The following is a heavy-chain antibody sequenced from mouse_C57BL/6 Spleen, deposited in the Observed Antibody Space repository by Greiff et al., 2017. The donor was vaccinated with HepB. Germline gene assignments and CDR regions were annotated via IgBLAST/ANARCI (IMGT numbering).Heavy chain of an antibody. CDR1: GYTFTSYW. J-gene: IGHJ1*03. V-gene: IGHV1-72*01. CDR3: ARSPYYYGSGYWYFDV. Sequence: VQLQQPGAELVKPGASVKLSCKASGYTFTSYWMPWVKQRTGRGLEWIGRIDPNRGGIKYNEKFKSKATLTVDQPSSTAYMQLSSLTSEDSAVYYCARSPYYYGSGYWYFDVWGTGTTVTVSS. CDR2: IDPNRGGI. D-gene: IGHD1-1*01.